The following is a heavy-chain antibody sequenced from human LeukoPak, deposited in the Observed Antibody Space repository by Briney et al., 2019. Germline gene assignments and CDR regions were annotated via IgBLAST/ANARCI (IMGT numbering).Heavy chain of an antibody. V-gene: IGHV1-69*13. J-gene: IGHJ4*02. CDR3: AVRSGGSPHEIDY. D-gene: IGHD2-15*01. CDR1: GGTFSSYA. Sequence: GASVKVSCKASGGTFSSYAISWVRQAPGQGLEWMGGIIPIFGTANYAQKFQGRVTITADESTSTAYMELSSLRSEDTAVYYCAVRSGGSPHEIDYWGQGTLVTVSS. CDR2: IIPIFGTA.